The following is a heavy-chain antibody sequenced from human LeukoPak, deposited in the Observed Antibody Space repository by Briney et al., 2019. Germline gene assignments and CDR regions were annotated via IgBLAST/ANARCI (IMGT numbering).Heavy chain of an antibody. CDR3: AKQPGFYYDSSDYYYFDY. CDR1: GFTVSSKY. D-gene: IGHD3-22*01. V-gene: IGHV3-23*01. CDR2: IGVSGDST. Sequence: GGSLRLSCAASGFTVSSKYMSWVRQTPGKGLEWVSAIGVSGDSTYYADSVKGRFTISRDNSKNTLYLQMNGLRAEDTAVYYCAKQPGFYYDSSDYYYFDYWGQGTLVTVSS. J-gene: IGHJ4*02.